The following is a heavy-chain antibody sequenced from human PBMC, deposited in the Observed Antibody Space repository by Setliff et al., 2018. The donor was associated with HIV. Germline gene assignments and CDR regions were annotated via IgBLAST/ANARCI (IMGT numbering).Heavy chain of an antibody. Sequence: SETLSLTCTVSGGSISSSSYYWGWIRQPPGKGLEWIGSIYYSGSTYYNPSLKSRVTISVDTSKNQFSLKLKSVTAADTAVYYCARWHPPYGFWEEDYWGQGILVTVSS. D-gene: IGHD3-10*01. CDR3: ARWHPPYGFWEEDY. V-gene: IGHV4-39*01. CDR2: IYYSGST. J-gene: IGHJ4*02. CDR1: GGSISSSSYY.